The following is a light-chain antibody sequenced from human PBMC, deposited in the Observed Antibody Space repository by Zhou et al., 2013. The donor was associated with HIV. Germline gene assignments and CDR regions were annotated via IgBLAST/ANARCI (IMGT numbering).Light chain of an antibody. CDR2: GAS. CDR3: QQSYSTPFT. CDR1: QSISSY. J-gene: IGKJ5*01. Sequence: DIQMTQSPSSLSASVGDRVTITCRASQSISSYLNWYQQKPGKAPKLLIYGASSLQSGVTSRFSGSGSGTFFTLTISSLQPEDFATYYCQQSYSTPFTFGQGTRLEIK. V-gene: IGKV1-39*01.